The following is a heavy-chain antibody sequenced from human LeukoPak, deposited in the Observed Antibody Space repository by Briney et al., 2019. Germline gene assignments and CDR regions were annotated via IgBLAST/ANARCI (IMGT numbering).Heavy chain of an antibody. CDR1: GCSISDYY. CDR2: VYTSGGI. CDR3: AGRDY. Sequence: SETLSLTCTVPGCSISDYYWSWIRQPAEKGLECIGRVYTSGGIDYNPSFKSRVTLSVDKSKNQFFLKLTSVTAADTAVYYCAGRDYWGQGTLVTVSS. D-gene: IGHD1-26*01. V-gene: IGHV4-4*07. J-gene: IGHJ4*02.